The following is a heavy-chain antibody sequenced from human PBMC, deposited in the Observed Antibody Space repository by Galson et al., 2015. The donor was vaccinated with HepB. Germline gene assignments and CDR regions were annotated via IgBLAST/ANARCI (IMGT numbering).Heavy chain of an antibody. J-gene: IGHJ4*02. V-gene: IGHV3-64D*06. D-gene: IGHD6-19*01. CDR3: VRYSSGWYDDGGG. CDR2: ISSNGGST. CDR1: GFTFSSYA. Sequence: SLRLSCAASGFTFSSYAMHWVRQAPGKGLEYVSAISSNGGSTYYADSVKGRFTISRDNSKNTLYLQMSSLRAEDTAVYYCVRYSSGWYDDGGGWGQGTLVTVSS.